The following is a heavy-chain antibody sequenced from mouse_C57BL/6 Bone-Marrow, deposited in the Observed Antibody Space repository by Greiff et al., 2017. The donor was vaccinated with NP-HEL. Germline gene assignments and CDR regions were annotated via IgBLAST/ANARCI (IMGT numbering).Heavy chain of an antibody. Sequence: QVQLQQPGAELVRPGSSVKLSCKASGYTFTSYWMDWVKQRPGQGLEWIGNIYPSDSETHYNQKFKDKATLTVDKSSSTAYMQLSSLTSEDSAVYYCARLTTVVASYYYAMDYWGQGTSVTVSS. J-gene: IGHJ4*01. CDR1: GYTFTSYW. D-gene: IGHD1-1*01. CDR2: IYPSDSET. V-gene: IGHV1-61*01. CDR3: ARLTTVVASYYYAMDY.